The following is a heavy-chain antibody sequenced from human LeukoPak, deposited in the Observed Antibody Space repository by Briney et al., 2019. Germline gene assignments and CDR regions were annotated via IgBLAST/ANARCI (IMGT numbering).Heavy chain of an antibody. Sequence: ASVKVSCKASGYTFTSYGISWVRQAPGQGLEWMGWISAYNGNTNYAQKLQGRVTMTTDTSTSTAYMELRSLRSDDTAVYYCARSYHPIAYYYMDVWGKGTTVTVSS. CDR2: ISAYNGNT. J-gene: IGHJ6*03. CDR1: GYTFTSYG. D-gene: IGHD2/OR15-2a*01. CDR3: ARSYHPIAYYYMDV. V-gene: IGHV1-18*01.